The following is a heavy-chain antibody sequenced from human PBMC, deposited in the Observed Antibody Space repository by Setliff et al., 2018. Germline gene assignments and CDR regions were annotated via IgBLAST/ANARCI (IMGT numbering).Heavy chain of an antibody. CDR1: NGSLNRNGYY. J-gene: IGHJ3*01. D-gene: IGHD3-10*01. V-gene: IGHV4-39*02. Sequence: SETLSLTCTVSNGSLNRNGYYWAWVRQPPGKGLEWIASVYHRGTTYYNPSLKSRVTTSVDTSKNQFSLKLISVTAADTAVYYCAKDKYSFGSGIYWNSFDLWGEGTMVTVSS. CDR3: AKDKYSFGSGIYWNSFDL. CDR2: VYHRGTT.